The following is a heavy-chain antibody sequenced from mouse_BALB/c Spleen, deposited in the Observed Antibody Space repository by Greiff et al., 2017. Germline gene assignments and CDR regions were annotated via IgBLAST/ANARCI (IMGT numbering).Heavy chain of an antibody. V-gene: IGHV14-3*02. D-gene: IGHD2-4*01. CDR3: APSSSTMITRGFAY. CDR1: GFNIKDTY. Sequence: VQLQQSGAELVKPGASVKLSCTASGFNIKDTYMHWVKQRPEQGLEWIGRIDPANGNTKYDPKFQGKATITADTSSNTAYLQLSSLTSEDTAVYYCAPSSSTMITRGFAYWGQGTLVTVSA. J-gene: IGHJ3*01. CDR2: IDPANGNT.